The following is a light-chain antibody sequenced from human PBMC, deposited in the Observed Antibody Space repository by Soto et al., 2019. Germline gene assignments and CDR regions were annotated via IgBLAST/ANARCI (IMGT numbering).Light chain of an antibody. J-gene: IGLJ2*01. Sequence: QSALTQPASMSGSPGQSITISCTGTSSDVGGYNYVSWYQQHPGKAPKLMIYGVTNRPSGISNRFSGSKSGNMASLTISGIQAEDEDDYYCNSYTSSRTVVFGGGTKLTVL. CDR1: SSDVGGYNY. CDR2: GVT. V-gene: IGLV2-14*01. CDR3: NSYTSSRTVV.